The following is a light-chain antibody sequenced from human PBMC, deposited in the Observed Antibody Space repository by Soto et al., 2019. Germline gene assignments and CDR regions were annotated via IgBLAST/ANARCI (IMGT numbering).Light chain of an antibody. CDR3: SSYTSRSTLV. V-gene: IGLV2-14*01. Sequence: QSALTQPASVSGSPGQSITISCTGTSSDIGGYNYVSWYQQHPGKAPKLLIYEVSNRPSGVSNRFSGSKSGNTASLTIFGLQTEDEADYFCSSYTSRSTLVVGGGTKLTVL. CDR2: EVS. J-gene: IGLJ2*01. CDR1: SSDIGGYNY.